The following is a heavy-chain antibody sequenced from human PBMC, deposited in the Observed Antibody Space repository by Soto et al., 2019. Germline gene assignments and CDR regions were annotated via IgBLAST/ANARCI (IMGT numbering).Heavy chain of an antibody. V-gene: IGHV6-1*01. J-gene: IGHJ6*03. CDR3: ARDRDDFWSGYYNYYYMDV. CDR1: GDSVSSNSAA. Sequence: SQTLSLTCAISGDSVSSNSAAWNWIRQSPSRGLEWLGRTYYRSKWYNDYAVSVKSRITINPDTSKNQFSLQLNSVTPEDTAVYYCARDRDDFWSGYYNYYYMDVWGKGTTVTVSS. CDR2: TYYRSKWYN. D-gene: IGHD3-3*01.